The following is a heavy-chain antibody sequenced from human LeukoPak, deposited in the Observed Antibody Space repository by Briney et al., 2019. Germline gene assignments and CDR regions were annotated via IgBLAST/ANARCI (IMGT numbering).Heavy chain of an antibody. J-gene: IGHJ4*02. CDR1: GDYINNGGHY. CDR2: ISHRGST. CDR3: ARSEDSGSYFSFDY. Sequence: SETLSLTCSVGGDYINNGGHYWSWIRQPPGKALEYIGYISHRGSTYYNPSLKSRLTISVDGSRNQFSLKLRSVTAADTAVYYCARSEDSGSYFSFDYWGQGTLVTVSS. D-gene: IGHD1-26*01. V-gene: IGHV4-30-2*01.